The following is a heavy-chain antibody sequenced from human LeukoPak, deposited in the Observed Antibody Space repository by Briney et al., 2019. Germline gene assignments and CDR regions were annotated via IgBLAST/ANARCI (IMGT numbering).Heavy chain of an antibody. D-gene: IGHD2-2*02. CDR1: GFTFSSYA. Sequence: GGSLRLSCAASGFTFSSYAMHWVRQAPGKGLEWVSYISSSGSTIYYADSVKGRFTISRDNAKNSLYLQMNSLRAEDTAVYYCASKLGYCSSTSCYNAQYNWFDPWGQGTLVTVSS. J-gene: IGHJ5*02. CDR3: ASKLGYCSSTSCYNAQYNWFDP. CDR2: ISSSGSTI. V-gene: IGHV3-48*04.